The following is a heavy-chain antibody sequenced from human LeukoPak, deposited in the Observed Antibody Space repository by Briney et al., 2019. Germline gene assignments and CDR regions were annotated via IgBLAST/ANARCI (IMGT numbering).Heavy chain of an antibody. D-gene: IGHD6-13*01. CDR3: AREYSSSWYSPPGY. V-gene: IGHV4-34*01. J-gene: IGHJ4*02. Sequence: PSETLSLTCAVYGGSFSGYYWSWIRQPSGKGLEWIGEINHSGSTNYNPSLKSRVTISVDTSKNRFSLKLSSVTAADTAVYYCAREYSSSWYSPPGYWGQGTLVTVSS. CDR2: INHSGST. CDR1: GGSFSGYY.